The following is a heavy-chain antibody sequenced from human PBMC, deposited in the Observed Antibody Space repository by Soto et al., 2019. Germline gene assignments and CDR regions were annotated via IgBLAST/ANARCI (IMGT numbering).Heavy chain of an antibody. CDR3: ARGLDCSSTSCYVPFDP. D-gene: IGHD2-2*01. J-gene: IGHJ5*02. CDR2: IYYSGST. V-gene: IGHV4-31*02. CDR1: AGSISSGGYY. Sequence: SETLSLTCTVSAGSISSGGYYWSWIRQHPGKGLEWIGYIYYSGSTYYNPSLKSRVTISVDTSKNQFSLKLSSVTAADTAVYYCARGLDCSSTSCYVPFDPWGQGTLVTVSS.